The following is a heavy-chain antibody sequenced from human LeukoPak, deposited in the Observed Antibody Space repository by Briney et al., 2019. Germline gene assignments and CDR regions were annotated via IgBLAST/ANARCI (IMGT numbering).Heavy chain of an antibody. Sequence: GGSLRLSCAASGFTFSSYDTHWVRQAPGKGLEWVAFIRYDGSNKYYADSVKGRFTISRDNSKNTLYLQMNSLRAEDTAVYYCAKDRPRGGGVLDYWGQGTLVTVSS. CDR3: AKDRPRGGGVLDY. V-gene: IGHV3-30*02. CDR2: IRYDGSNK. J-gene: IGHJ4*02. CDR1: GFTFSSYD. D-gene: IGHD2-15*01.